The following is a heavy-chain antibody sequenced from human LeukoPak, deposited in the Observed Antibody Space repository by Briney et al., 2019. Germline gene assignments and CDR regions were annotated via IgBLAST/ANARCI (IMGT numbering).Heavy chain of an antibody. Sequence: VESLKISCKGSGYSFSSYWIAWVRQMPGKGLEWMGIIYPGDSDTRYSPSIQGQVTISADKSTSTAYLQWSSLEASDTAMYYCARRSDSGAKDYWGQGTLVTVSS. V-gene: IGHV5-51*01. CDR1: GYSFSSYW. CDR2: IYPGDSDT. CDR3: ARRSDSGAKDY. D-gene: IGHD2-15*01. J-gene: IGHJ4*02.